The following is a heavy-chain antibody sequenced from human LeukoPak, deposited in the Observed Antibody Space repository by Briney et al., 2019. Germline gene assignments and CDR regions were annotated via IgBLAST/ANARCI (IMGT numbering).Heavy chain of an antibody. CDR2: ISSSSSYI. J-gene: IGHJ6*03. CDR3: ARSRPTVTTEYYYYMDV. V-gene: IGHV3-21*01. Sequence: GGSLRLSCAASGFTFSSYSMNWVRQAPGKGLEWVSSISSSSSYIYYADSVKGRFTISRDNAKNSLYLQMNSLRAEDTAVYYCARSRPTVTTEYYYYMDVWGKGTTVTVSS. CDR1: GFTFSSYS. D-gene: IGHD4-11*01.